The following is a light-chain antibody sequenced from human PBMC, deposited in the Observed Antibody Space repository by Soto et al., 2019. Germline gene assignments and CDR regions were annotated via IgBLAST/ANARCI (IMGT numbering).Light chain of an antibody. V-gene: IGLV2-14*03. Sequence: QSALTQPASVSGSPGQLITISCTGTSRDIGAYDYVSWYNQHPGQAPRLIIYDVAERPSGISDRFSGSRSGNTASLTISGLRPEDEADYDCSSKRDKNTVLFAAGTKLTVL. CDR1: SRDIGAYDY. CDR3: SSKRDKNTVL. CDR2: DVA. J-gene: IGLJ2*01.